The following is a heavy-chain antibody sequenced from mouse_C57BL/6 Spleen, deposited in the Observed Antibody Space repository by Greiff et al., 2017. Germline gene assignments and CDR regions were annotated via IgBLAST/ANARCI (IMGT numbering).Heavy chain of an antibody. Sequence: QVQLKQSGAELVRPGASVTLSCKASGYTFTDYEMHWVKQTPVHGLEWIGAIDPETGGTAYNQKFKGKAILTADKSSSTAYMELRSLTSEDSAGYYCTRGELLCYFDVWGTGTTVTVSS. CDR1: GYTFTDYE. V-gene: IGHV1-15*01. D-gene: IGHD2-1*01. J-gene: IGHJ1*03. CDR3: TRGELLCYFDV. CDR2: IDPETGGT.